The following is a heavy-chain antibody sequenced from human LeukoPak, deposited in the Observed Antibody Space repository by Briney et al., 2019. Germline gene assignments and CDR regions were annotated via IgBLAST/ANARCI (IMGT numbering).Heavy chain of an antibody. D-gene: IGHD5-12*01. CDR1: GGSISGYF. J-gene: IGHJ4*02. V-gene: IGHV4-4*07. CDR3: AREPTSGREPTSGRPLDY. CDR2: MYSTGSN. Sequence: SETLSLTCTVSGGSISGYFWTWIRQPAGKGLEWIGRMYSTGSNNYNPSFKSRVTMSLDTSKNHFSLNLTSVTAADTAVYYCAREPTSGREPTSGRPLDYWGQGTLVTVSS.